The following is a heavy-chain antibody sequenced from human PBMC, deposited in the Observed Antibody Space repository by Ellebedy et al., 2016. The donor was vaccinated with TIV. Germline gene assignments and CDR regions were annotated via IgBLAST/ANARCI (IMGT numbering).Heavy chain of an antibody. J-gene: IGHJ4*02. CDR3: ASNSGFDAGGY. V-gene: IGHV3-23*05. Sequence: PGGSLRLSCAASGFMFNKYALSWVRQAPGKGLEWVSIINTNGALTYYADSVKGRFTISRDNSKNTLYLQMNSLRAEDTALYYCASNSGFDAGGYWGQGTLVTVSS. CDR2: INTNGALT. D-gene: IGHD5-12*01. CDR1: GFMFNKYA.